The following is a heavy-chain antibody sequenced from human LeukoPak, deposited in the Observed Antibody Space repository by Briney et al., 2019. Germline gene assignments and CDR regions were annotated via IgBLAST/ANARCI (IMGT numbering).Heavy chain of an antibody. CDR2: INHSGST. J-gene: IGHJ4*02. Sequence: SETLYLTCAVYGGSFSGYYWSWIRQPPGKGLEWIGEINHSGSTNYNPSLKSRVTISVDTSKNQFSLKLSSVTAADTAVYYCARGLRPYSSSSVLGYWGQGTLVTVSS. D-gene: IGHD6-6*01. CDR3: ARGLRPYSSSSVLGY. V-gene: IGHV4-34*01. CDR1: GGSFSGYY.